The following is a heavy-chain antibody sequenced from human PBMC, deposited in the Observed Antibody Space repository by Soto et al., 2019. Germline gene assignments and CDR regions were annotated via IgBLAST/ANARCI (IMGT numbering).Heavy chain of an antibody. D-gene: IGHD3-9*01. CDR3: ARAPFDYDILTGYHS. CDR1: GDSISGSTW. Sequence: PSETLSLTCAVSGDSISGSTWWTWVRQSPGRGLEWIGEIHHSGSTNYNSSLRSRVSMSVDKSKNQFSLKLSPVTAADTAVYYCARAPFDYDILTGYHSWGQGTLVTVSS. CDR2: IHHSGST. J-gene: IGHJ4*02. V-gene: IGHV4-4*02.